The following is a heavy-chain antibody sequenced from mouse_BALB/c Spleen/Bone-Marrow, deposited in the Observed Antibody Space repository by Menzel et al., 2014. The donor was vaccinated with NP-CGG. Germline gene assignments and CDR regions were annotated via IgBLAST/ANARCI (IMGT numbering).Heavy chain of an antibody. V-gene: IGHV1S130*01. CDR1: GYTFTSSW. CDR2: IHPNSGNT. J-gene: IGHJ2*01. D-gene: IGHD4-1*01. Sequence: QVHLQHPGSVLVRPGASVKLSCKASGYTFTSSWMHWAKQRPGQGLEWIGEIHPNSGNTNYNEKFKGKATLTVDTSSSKASLNLSSVTYEDSAVFFCARHHGNACSLNYWGQGPTPTVTP. CDR3: ARHHGNACSLNY.